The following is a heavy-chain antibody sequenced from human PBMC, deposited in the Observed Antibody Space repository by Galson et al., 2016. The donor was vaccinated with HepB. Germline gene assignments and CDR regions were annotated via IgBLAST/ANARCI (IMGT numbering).Heavy chain of an antibody. J-gene: IGHJ5*02. CDR2: IYYRGKT. Sequence: TLSLTCTVPGGSISSGDHYWSWIRQPPGKGLEWIGYIYYRGKTYYNPSLKSRATISVDTSKNQFSLKLTSVTAADTAVYYCARPPLGYCSGSACSGWFDPWGQGTLVTVSS. CDR1: GGSISSGDHY. D-gene: IGHD2-15*01. CDR3: ARPPLGYCSGSACSGWFDP. V-gene: IGHV4-30-4*01.